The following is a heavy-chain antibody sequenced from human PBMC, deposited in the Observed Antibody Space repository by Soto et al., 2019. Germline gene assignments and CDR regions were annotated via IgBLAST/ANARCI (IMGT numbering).Heavy chain of an antibody. V-gene: IGHV2-26*01. J-gene: IGHJ4*02. D-gene: IGHD3-3*01. CDR1: GFSLSDARMG. CDR2: IFSNDEI. CDR3: ARQTIFGLVVSHFEY. Sequence: QVTLKESGPVLVKRTETLTLTCTVSGFSLSDARMGVSWIRQPPGKALEWLANIFSNDEISYTPSLESRLTISKDISKSQVVLTMTNMDPVDTATYYCARQTIFGLVVSHFEYWGQGTLVTVSS.